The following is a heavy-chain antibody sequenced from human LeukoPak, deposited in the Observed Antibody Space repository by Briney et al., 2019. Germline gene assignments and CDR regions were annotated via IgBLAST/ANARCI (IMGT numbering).Heavy chain of an antibody. D-gene: IGHD1-1*01. CDR3: ARGTGIFDY. CDR1: GGTFSSYA. CDR2: IIPIFGTA. V-gene: IGHV1-69*05. Sequence: ASVKVSCKASGGTFSSYAISWVRQAPGQGLEWMGGIIPIFGTASYAQKFQGRVTMTRDTSTSTVYMELSSLRSEDTAVYYCARGTGIFDYWGQGTLVTVSS. J-gene: IGHJ4*02.